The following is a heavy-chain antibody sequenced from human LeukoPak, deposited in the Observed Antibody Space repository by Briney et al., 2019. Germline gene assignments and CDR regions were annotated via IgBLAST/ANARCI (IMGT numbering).Heavy chain of an antibody. J-gene: IGHJ4*02. D-gene: IGHD7-27*01. CDR2: IYYSGST. CDR1: GGSISSYY. V-gene: IGHV4-59*01. Sequence: SETLSLTCTVSGGSISSYYWSWIRQPPGKGLEWIGYIYYSGSTNYNPSLKSRVTISVGTSKNQFSLKLNSVTAADTAVYYCARADNWGSSWYFDYWGQGTLVTVSS. CDR3: ARADNWGSSWYFDY.